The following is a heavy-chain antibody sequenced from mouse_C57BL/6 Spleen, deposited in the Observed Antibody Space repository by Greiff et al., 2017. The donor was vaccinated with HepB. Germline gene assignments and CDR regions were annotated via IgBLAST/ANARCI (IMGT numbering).Heavy chain of an antibody. D-gene: IGHD4-1*01. Sequence: VQLQQSGPVLVKPGASVKMSCKASGYTFTDYYMNWVKQSHGKSLEWIGVINPYNGGTSYNQKFKGKATLTVDKSSSTAYMELNSLTSEDSAVYYCARESGTYYAMDYWGQGTSVTVSS. J-gene: IGHJ4*01. CDR2: INPYNGGT. CDR1: GYTFTDYY. V-gene: IGHV1-19*01. CDR3: ARESGTYYAMDY.